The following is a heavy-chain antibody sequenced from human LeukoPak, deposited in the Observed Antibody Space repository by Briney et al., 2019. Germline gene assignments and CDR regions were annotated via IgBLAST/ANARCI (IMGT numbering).Heavy chain of an antibody. CDR1: GYTFTDYY. J-gene: IGHJ4*02. CDR3: AREGDYYDSSGYSSRSY. CDR2: VDPEDGET. Sequence: ASVKISCKVSGYTFTDYYMHWVQQAPGKGLEWMGLVDPEDGETIYAEKFQGRVTITADTSTDTAYMELSSLRSEDTAVYYCAREGDYYDSSGYSSRSYWGQGTLVTVSS. D-gene: IGHD3-22*01. V-gene: IGHV1-69-2*01.